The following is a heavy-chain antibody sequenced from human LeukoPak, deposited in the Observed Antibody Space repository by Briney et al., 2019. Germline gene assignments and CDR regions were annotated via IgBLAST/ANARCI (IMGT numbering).Heavy chain of an antibody. J-gene: IGHJ6*02. CDR2: IYPGDSDT. D-gene: IGHD6-19*01. CDR3: ARLRSGQSYYYGMDV. Sequence: GESLKISCKGSGYSFTSYWIGWVRQMPGKGLEWMGIIYPGDSDTRYSPSFQGQVTISADKSISTAYLQWSSLKASDTAMHYCARLRSGQSYYYGMDVWGQGTTVTVSS. CDR1: GYSFTSYW. V-gene: IGHV5-51*01.